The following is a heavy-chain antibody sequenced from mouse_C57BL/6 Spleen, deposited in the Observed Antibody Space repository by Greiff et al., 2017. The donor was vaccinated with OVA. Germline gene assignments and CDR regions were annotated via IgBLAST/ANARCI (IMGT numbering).Heavy chain of an antibody. CDR1: GFTFSSYA. V-gene: IGHV5-9-1*02. J-gene: IGHJ3*01. D-gene: IGHD3-2*02. CDR3: TRKGSGYPY. CDR2: ISSGGDYI. Sequence: EVKVVESGEGLVKPGGSLKLSCAASGFTFSSYAMSWVRQTPEKRLEWVAYISSGGDYIYYADTVKGRFTISRDNARNTLYLQMSSLKSEDTAMYYCTRKGSGYPYWGQGTLVTVSA.